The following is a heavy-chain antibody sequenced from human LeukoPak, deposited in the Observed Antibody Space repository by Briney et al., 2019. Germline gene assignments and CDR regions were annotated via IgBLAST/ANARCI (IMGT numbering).Heavy chain of an antibody. CDR1: GYTFSSDA. V-gene: IGHV1-69*05. J-gene: IGHJ6*03. CDR2: IIPIFGTA. Sequence: SVKVSCKVSGYTFSSDAISWVRQAPGQGLEWMGRIIPIFGTANYAQKFQGRVTITTDESTSTAYMELSSLRSEDTAVYYCASAWSHGPRGYCYMDVWGKGTTVTVSS. D-gene: IGHD3-3*01. CDR3: ASAWSHGPRGYCYMDV.